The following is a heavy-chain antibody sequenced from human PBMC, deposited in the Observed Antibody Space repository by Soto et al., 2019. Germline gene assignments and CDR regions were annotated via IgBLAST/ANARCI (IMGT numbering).Heavy chain of an antibody. V-gene: IGHV1-69*12. D-gene: IGHD2-15*01. CDR2: IIPIFGTA. Sequence: QVQLVQSGAEVKKPGSSVKVSCKASGGTFSSYAISWVRQAPGQGLEWMGGIIPIFGTANYAQKFQGRVTITADESTSTAHMELSSLRSEDTAVYYCAREGWTTLYYYYGMDVWGQGTTVTVSS. CDR1: GGTFSSYA. J-gene: IGHJ6*02. CDR3: AREGWTTLYYYYGMDV.